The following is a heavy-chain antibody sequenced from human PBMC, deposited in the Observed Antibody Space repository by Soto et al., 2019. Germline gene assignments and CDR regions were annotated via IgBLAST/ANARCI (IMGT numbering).Heavy chain of an antibody. Sequence: QVQLQQSGPGLVKPSQTLSLTCAISGDSVSSNSATWNWIRQFPSRGLEWLGRTYNRSKWYSAYAVSVKSRITINADTSKNQFSLQLNSVTPEDTAVYYCARGPGLLASWGQGTLVTVSS. J-gene: IGHJ4*02. CDR1: GDSVSSNSAT. CDR3: ARGPGLLAS. V-gene: IGHV6-1*01. D-gene: IGHD3-3*02. CDR2: TYNRSKWYS.